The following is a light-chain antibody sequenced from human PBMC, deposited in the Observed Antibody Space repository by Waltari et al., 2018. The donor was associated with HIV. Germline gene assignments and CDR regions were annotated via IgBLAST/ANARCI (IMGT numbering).Light chain of an antibody. V-gene: IGLV2-23*02. CDR1: SSDVGGYNY. J-gene: IGLJ1*01. CDR2: DVS. Sequence: QSALTQPASVSGSPGPSITISCTGTSSDVGGYNYVSWYQQHPGKAPKLMIYDVSKRPSGVSNRFYCSKSGNTASLTISGLQAEDEADYYCCSYAGSSTYVFGTGTKVTVL. CDR3: CSYAGSSTYV.